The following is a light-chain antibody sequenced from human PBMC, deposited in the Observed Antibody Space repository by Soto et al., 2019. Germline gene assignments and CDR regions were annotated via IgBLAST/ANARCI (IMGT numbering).Light chain of an antibody. CDR2: GAS. CDR3: QQYHTWPIT. Sequence: EIVLTQSPDTLSVSPGERATLSCRASQTVGTNLAWYQQKPGQAPRLLIYGASPRASGIPARFSGSGSGTEFALTISSLQSEDCAVYYCQQYHTWPITFGGGTKV. V-gene: IGKV3-15*01. CDR1: QTVGTN. J-gene: IGKJ4*01.